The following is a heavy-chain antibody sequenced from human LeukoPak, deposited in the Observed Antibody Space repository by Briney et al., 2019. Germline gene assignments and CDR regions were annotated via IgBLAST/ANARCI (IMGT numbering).Heavy chain of an antibody. CDR3: ARSIKSLRITIFGVVPHFDY. V-gene: IGHV4-34*01. J-gene: IGHJ4*02. CDR1: GGSFSGYY. Sequence: SETLSLTCAVYGGSFSGYYWSWIRQPPGKGLEWIGEINHSGSTNYNPSLKSRVTISVDTSKNQFSLKLSSVTAADTAVYYCARSIKSLRITIFGVVPHFDYWGQGTLVTVSS. D-gene: IGHD3-3*01. CDR2: INHSGST.